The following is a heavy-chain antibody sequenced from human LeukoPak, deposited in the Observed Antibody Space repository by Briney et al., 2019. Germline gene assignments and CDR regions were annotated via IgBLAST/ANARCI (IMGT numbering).Heavy chain of an antibody. CDR1: GYSIGSRYY. CDR3: ARDLGYSGFDWAP. Sequence: SETLSLTCTVSGYSIGSRYYWGWIRPPPGKGLEWLGSMYHSGSTYYNPSLKSRVTISVDISKNQFSLRLSSMTAADTAVYYCARDLGYSGFDWAPWGQGTLVTVSS. D-gene: IGHD5-12*01. J-gene: IGHJ5*02. V-gene: IGHV4-38-2*02. CDR2: MYHSGST.